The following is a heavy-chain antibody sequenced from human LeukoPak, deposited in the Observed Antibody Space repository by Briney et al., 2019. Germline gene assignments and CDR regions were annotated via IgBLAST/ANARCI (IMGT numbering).Heavy chain of an antibody. CDR2: INPSGGST. Sequence: ASVKVSCKASGYTFTSYYMHWVRQAPGQGLEWMGIINPSGGSTSYAQKFQGRVTMTRDTSTSTVYMELSSLRSEDTAVYYCARVTNGADYYDSSGYPDYWGQGTLVTVSS. CDR3: ARVTNGADYYDSSGYPDY. D-gene: IGHD3-22*01. J-gene: IGHJ4*02. CDR1: GYTFTSYY. V-gene: IGHV1-46*01.